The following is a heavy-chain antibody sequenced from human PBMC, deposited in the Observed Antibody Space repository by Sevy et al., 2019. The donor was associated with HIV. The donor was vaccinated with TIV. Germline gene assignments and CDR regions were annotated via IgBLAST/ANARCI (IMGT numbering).Heavy chain of an antibody. CDR1: GFTFSDYY. CDR3: AGDSGYSYGPTYYYYGMDV. D-gene: IGHD5-18*01. Sequence: GGSLRLSCAASGFTFSDYYMSWIRQAPGKGLEWVSYISSSGSTIYYADSVKGRFTSSRDNAKNSLYLQMNSLRAEDTAVYYCAGDSGYSYGPTYYYYGMDVWGQGTTVTVSS. J-gene: IGHJ6*02. CDR2: ISSSGSTI. V-gene: IGHV3-11*01.